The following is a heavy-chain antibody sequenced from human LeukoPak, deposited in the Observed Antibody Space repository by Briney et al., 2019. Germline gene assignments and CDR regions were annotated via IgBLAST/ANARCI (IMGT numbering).Heavy chain of an antibody. CDR2: INPNSGGT. CDR1: GYTFTGYY. D-gene: IGHD3-3*01. CDR3: ARVLRFLEWSHFDY. V-gene: IGHV1-2*02. Sequence: ASVKVSCKASGYTFTGYYMHWVRQAPGQGLEWMGWINPNSGGTNFAQKFQGRVTMTTDTSTSTAYMELRSLRSDDTAVYYCARVLRFLEWSHFDYWGQGTLVTVSS. J-gene: IGHJ4*02.